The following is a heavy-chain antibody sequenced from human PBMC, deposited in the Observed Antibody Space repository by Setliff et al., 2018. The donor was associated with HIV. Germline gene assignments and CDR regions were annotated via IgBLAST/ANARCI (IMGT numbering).Heavy chain of an antibody. Sequence: PSETLSLTCSVSGGSINRGTYYWTWIRQSAGKGLEWIGHIYITGDTDYNPSLKSRVTISADTSKSQFSLKLTSVTAADTAAYFCARVSTDYVWGSFLSSGPYYFDFWGQGALVTVSS. D-gene: IGHD3-16*01. V-gene: IGHV4-61*09. CDR3: ARVSTDYVWGSFLSSGPYYFDF. CDR1: GGSINRGTYY. CDR2: IYITGDT. J-gene: IGHJ4*02.